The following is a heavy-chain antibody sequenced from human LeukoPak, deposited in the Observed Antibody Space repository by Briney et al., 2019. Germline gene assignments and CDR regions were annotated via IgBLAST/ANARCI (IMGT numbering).Heavy chain of an antibody. CDR2: ISYDGSNK. V-gene: IGHV3-30*18. CDR3: AKERYNWNYGGFDY. CDR1: GFTFSSYG. D-gene: IGHD1-7*01. Sequence: PGGSLRLSCAASGFTFSSYGMHWVRQAPGKGLEWVAVISYDGSNKYYADSVKGRFTISRDNSKNTLYLQMNSLRAEDTAVYYCAKERYNWNYGGFDYWGQGALVIVPS. J-gene: IGHJ4*02.